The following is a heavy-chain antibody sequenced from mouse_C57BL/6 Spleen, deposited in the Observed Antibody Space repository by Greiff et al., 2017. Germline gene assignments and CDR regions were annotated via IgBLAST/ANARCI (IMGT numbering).Heavy chain of an antibody. CDR2: ISSGGSYT. D-gene: IGHD1-1*01. CDR1: GFTFSSYG. Sequence: EVKLVESGGDLVKPGGSLKLSCAASGFTFSSYGMSWVRQTPDKRLEWVATISSGGSYTYYPDSVKGRFTISRDNAKNTLYLQMSSLKSEDTAMYYCSIYYYGSSSYFDVWGTGTTVTVAS. V-gene: IGHV5-6*01. J-gene: IGHJ1*03. CDR3: SIYYYGSSSYFDV.